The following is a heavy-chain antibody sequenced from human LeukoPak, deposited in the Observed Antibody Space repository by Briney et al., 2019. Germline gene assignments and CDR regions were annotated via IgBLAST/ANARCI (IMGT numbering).Heavy chain of an antibody. V-gene: IGHV3-48*01. J-gene: IGHJ4*02. Sequence: GGSLRLSCVASGYPFSSYSMNWVRQAPGKGLEWVSYISSSSSTIYYADSVKGRFTISRDNAKNSLYLQMNSLRAEDTAVYYCARGRAVAANYYFDYWGQGTLVTVSS. CDR3: ARGRAVAANYYFDY. D-gene: IGHD6-19*01. CDR1: GYPFSSYS. CDR2: ISSSSSTI.